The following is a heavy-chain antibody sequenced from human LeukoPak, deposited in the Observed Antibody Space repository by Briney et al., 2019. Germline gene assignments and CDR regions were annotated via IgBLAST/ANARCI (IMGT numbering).Heavy chain of an antibody. CDR3: CLGGYDWRYYFDY. V-gene: IGHV3-9*01. Sequence: GGSLRLSCAASGFTFDDYAMHWVRQAPGKGLEWVSGISWNSGSIGYADSVKGRFTISRDNAKNSLYLQMNSLRAEDTALYYCCLGGYDWRYYFDYWGQGTLVTVSS. CDR1: GFTFDDYA. D-gene: IGHD5-12*01. J-gene: IGHJ4*02. CDR2: ISWNSGSI.